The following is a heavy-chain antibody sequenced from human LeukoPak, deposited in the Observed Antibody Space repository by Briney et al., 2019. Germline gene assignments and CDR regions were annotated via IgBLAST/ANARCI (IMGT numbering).Heavy chain of an antibody. Sequence: GGSLRPSCVASGFTFSSYELNWVRQAPGKGLEWLSYIGRSNDNVKYAGSVRGRFTVYRDNAKDSLYLQMNSLRVEDTAVYFCAREIPATRGDAFDVWGQGTVVTVSS. J-gene: IGHJ3*01. CDR3: AREIPATRGDAFDV. V-gene: IGHV3-48*03. D-gene: IGHD2-2*01. CDR2: IGRSNDNV. CDR1: GFTFSSYE.